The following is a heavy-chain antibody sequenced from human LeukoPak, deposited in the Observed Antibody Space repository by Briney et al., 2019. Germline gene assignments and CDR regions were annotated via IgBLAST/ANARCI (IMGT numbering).Heavy chain of an antibody. D-gene: IGHD6-19*01. CDR2: IIPIFGTA. J-gene: IGHJ5*02. V-gene: IGHV1-69*13. Sequence: ASVKVSCKASGGTFSSYAISWVRQAPGQGLEWMGGIIPIFGTANYAQKFQGRVTITADESTSTAYMELSSLRSEDTAVYYCARARYSRGIAVAGGGWFDPWGQGTLVTVSS. CDR1: GGTFSSYA. CDR3: ARARYSRGIAVAGGGWFDP.